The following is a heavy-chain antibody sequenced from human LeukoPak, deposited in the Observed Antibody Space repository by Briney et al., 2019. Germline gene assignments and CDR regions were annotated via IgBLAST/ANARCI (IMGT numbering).Heavy chain of an antibody. CDR2: IIPILGIA. V-gene: IGHV1-69*04. CDR1: GGTFSSYA. Sequence: GSSVKVSCKAPGGTFSSYAISWVRQAPGQGLEWMGRIIPILGIANYAQKFQGRVTITADKSTSTAYMELSSLRSEDTAVYYCARCNVVVTAYFDLWGRGTLVTVSS. CDR3: ARCNVVVTAYFDL. D-gene: IGHD2-21*02. J-gene: IGHJ2*01.